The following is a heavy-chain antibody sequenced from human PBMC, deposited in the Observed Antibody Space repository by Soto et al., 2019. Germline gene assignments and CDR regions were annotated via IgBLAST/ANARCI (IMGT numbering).Heavy chain of an antibody. CDR1: GGAISSGGYY. CDR3: ARGGNRDIVVVPAAMDNWFDP. D-gene: IGHD2-2*01. Sequence: QVQLQESVPGLVKPSQTLSLTCTVSGGAISSGGYYWSWIRQHPGKGLEWIGYIYYSGSTYYNPSLKSRVTISVDTSKNQFSLKLSSVTAADTAVYYCARGGNRDIVVVPAAMDNWFDPWGQGTLVTVSS. CDR2: IYYSGST. V-gene: IGHV4-31*03. J-gene: IGHJ5*02.